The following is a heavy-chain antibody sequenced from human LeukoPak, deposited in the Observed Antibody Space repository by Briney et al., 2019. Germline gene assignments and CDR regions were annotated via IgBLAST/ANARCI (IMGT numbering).Heavy chain of an antibody. CDR2: INHIGST. Sequence: SETLSLTCAVYGGTFSGNYWTWIPQPPGKGLEWIVEINHIGSTNYNPSLKSGVTISVDTSKNQSSLKLSSVTAADTAVYYCARYSYGWRGYYYMDVWGKGTTVTVSS. CDR3: ARYSYGWRGYYYMDV. CDR1: GGTFSGNY. V-gene: IGHV4-34*08. J-gene: IGHJ6*03. D-gene: IGHD5-18*01.